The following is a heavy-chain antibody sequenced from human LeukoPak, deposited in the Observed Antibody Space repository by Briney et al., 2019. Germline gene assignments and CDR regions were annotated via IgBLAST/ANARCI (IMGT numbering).Heavy chain of an antibody. CDR1: GGSISSYY. Sequence: SETLSLTCTVSGGSISSYYWSWIRQPAGKGLEWIGRIYTSGSTNYNPSLKSRVTMSVDTSKNQFSLKLSSVTAADTAVYDCARDWGNYYDSSGYLVGYWYFDLWGRGTLVTVSS. D-gene: IGHD3-22*01. V-gene: IGHV4-4*07. CDR2: IYTSGST. CDR3: ARDWGNYYDSSGYLVGYWYFDL. J-gene: IGHJ2*01.